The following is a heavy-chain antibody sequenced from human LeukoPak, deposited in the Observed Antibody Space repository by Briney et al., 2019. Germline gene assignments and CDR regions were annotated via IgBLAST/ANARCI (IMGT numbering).Heavy chain of an antibody. V-gene: IGHV3-21*01. CDR2: ISSSSSYI. CDR1: GFTFSSYA. J-gene: IGHJ4*02. Sequence: GGSPRLSCAASGFTFSSYAMSWVRQAPGKGLEWVSSISSSSSYIYYADSVKGRFTISRDNAKNSLYLQANSLRAEDTAVYYCARGRPLLYSSGWSSDYWGQGALVTVSS. D-gene: IGHD6-19*01. CDR3: ARGRPLLYSSGWSSDY.